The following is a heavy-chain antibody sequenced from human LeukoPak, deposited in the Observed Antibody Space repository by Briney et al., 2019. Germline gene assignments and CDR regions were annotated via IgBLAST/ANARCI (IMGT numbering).Heavy chain of an antibody. CDR1: GESFSGYY. J-gene: IGHJ4*02. CDR3: ARRFCNSTTCYTVDY. D-gene: IGHD2/OR15-2a*01. Sequence: KASETLSRTCAVYGESFSGYYWNWIRQPPGKGLEWIGEINHSGSTNYNPSLASRISISVDTSKKQFSLKLSSLTAADTAVYYCARRFCNSTTCYTVDYWGQGTLVTVSS. CDR2: INHSGST. V-gene: IGHV4-34*01.